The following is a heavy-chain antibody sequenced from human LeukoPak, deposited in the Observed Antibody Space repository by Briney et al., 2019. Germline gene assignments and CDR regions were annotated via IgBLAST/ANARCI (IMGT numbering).Heavy chain of an antibody. V-gene: IGHV1-18*01. CDR1: GYTFTSYG. Sequence: GASVKVSCKASGYTFTSYGISWVRQAPGQGLEWMGWISAYNGNTNYAQKLQGRVTMTTDTSTSTAYMELRSLRSDDTAVYYCARDRYTSEMATITPSDYWGQGTLVTVSS. D-gene: IGHD5-24*01. CDR2: ISAYNGNT. J-gene: IGHJ4*02. CDR3: ARDRYTSEMATITPSDY.